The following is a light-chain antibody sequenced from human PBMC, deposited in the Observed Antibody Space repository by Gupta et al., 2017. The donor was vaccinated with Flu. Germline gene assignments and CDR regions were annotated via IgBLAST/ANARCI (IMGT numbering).Light chain of an antibody. V-gene: IGLV3-19*01. CDR1: SLRDSY. J-gene: IGLJ2*01. Sequence: SSALTQAPAVSVALVQTVRITCQGDSLRDSYASWYPQKPGQAPVLVIYANNIRPSGIPHRGYGSSSGNTASFTITSAQAEDEADYYCNAPESTDNNKVVFGGGTKLTVL. CDR2: ANN. CDR3: NAPESTDNNKVV.